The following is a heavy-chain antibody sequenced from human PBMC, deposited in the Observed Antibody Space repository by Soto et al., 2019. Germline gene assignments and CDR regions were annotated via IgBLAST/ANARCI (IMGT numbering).Heavy chain of an antibody. V-gene: IGHV1-18*01. Sequence: ASVKVSCKASGYTFTSYGISWVRQAPGQGLEWMGWISAYNGNTNYAQKLQGRVTMTTDTSTSTAYMELRSLRSGDTAVYYCARVKGSGYHNWFDPWGQETLVTVSS. CDR3: ARVKGSGYHNWFDP. CDR1: GYTFTSYG. D-gene: IGHD3-22*01. J-gene: IGHJ5*02. CDR2: ISAYNGNT.